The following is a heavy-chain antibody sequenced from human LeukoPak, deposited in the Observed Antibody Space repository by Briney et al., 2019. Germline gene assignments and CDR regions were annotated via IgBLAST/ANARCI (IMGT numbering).Heavy chain of an antibody. CDR2: ISYDGSNK. V-gene: IGHV3-30*03. J-gene: IGHJ4*02. D-gene: IGHD5-18*01. CDR3: ARSLQLWSDY. Sequence: PGGSLRLSRAASGFTFSSYGMHWVRQAPGKGLEWVAVISYDGSNKYYADSVKGRFTISRDNSKNTLYLQMSSLRAEDTAVYYCARSLQLWSDYWGQGTLVTVSS. CDR1: GFTFSSYG.